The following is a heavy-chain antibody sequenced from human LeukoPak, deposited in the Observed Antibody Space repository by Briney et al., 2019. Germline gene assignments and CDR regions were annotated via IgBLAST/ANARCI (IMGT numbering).Heavy chain of an antibody. D-gene: IGHD3-10*01. CDR1: GYTFTSYG. J-gene: IGHJ5*02. CDR2: ISAYNGNT. V-gene: IGHV1-18*01. CDR3: ARDPLKELGELFLLQDWFDP. Sequence: GGSVKVSCKASGYTFTSYGISWVRQAPGQGLEWMGWISAYNGNTNYAQKLQGRVTMTTDTSTSTAYMELRSLRSDDTAVYYCARDPLKELGELFLLQDWFDPWGQGTLVTVSS.